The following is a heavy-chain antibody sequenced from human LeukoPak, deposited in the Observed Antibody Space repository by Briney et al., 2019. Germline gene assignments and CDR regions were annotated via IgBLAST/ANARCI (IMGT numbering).Heavy chain of an antibody. CDR3: TRVRNSNNWWGALDR. J-gene: IGHJ3*02. Sequence: EASVNVSCTAFGYTFDTSCISWVRQAPGQRLEWMGWISPNNSNTYYAQGVQGRVTMTTDAARNPAYLELRSLRSDDTAVYYCTRVRNSNNWWGALDRWGQGTKVTVSS. CDR1: GYTFDTSC. D-gene: IGHD1-1*01. CDR2: ISPNNSNT. V-gene: IGHV1-18*01.